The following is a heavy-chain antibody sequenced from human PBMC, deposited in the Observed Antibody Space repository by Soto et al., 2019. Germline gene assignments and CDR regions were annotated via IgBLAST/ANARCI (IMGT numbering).Heavy chain of an antibody. D-gene: IGHD4-17*01. J-gene: IGHJ3*02. Sequence: SETLSLTCTVSGGSISSSSYSWGWLRQPPGKGLEWIGSIYYSGSTYYNPSLKSRVTISVDTSKNQFSLKLSSVTAADTAVYYCARVHGDYSAFDIWGQGTMVTVSS. CDR3: ARVHGDYSAFDI. CDR1: GGSISSSSYS. V-gene: IGHV4-39*07. CDR2: IYYSGST.